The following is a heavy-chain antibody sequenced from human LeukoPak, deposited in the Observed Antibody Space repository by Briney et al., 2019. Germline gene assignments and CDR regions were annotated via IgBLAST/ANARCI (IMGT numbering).Heavy chain of an antibody. V-gene: IGHV1-8*01. CDR2: MNPNRGNT. CDR3: ARSPKRGYDIVLIRDGMDV. Sequence: ASVTVSCKASGYTFTSYDINWVRQAAGPGLEWMGWMNPNRGNTGYAQKFQGRVTMTRNTSISTAYMELSSLRSEDTAVYYCARSPKRGYDIVLIRDGMDVWGQGTTVTVSS. J-gene: IGHJ6*02. D-gene: IGHD2-8*02. CDR1: GYTFTSYD.